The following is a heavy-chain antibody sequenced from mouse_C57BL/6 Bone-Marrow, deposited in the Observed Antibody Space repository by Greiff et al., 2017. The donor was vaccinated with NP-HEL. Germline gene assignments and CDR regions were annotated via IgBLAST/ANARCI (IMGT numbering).Heavy chain of an antibody. D-gene: IGHD2-4*01. CDR2: IDPEDGET. J-gene: IGHJ3*01. CDR1: GFNIKDYY. V-gene: IGHV14-2*01. CDR3: ARTYDYDRTWFAG. Sequence: EVKVVESGAELVKPGASVKLSCTASGFNIKDYYMHWVKQRTEQGLEWIGRIDPEDGETKYAPKFQGKATITADTSSNTAYLQLSSLTSEDTAVYYCARTYDYDRTWFAGWGQGTLVTVSA.